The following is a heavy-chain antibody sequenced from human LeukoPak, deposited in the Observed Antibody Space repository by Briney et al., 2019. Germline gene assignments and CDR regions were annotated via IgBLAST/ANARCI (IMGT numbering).Heavy chain of an antibody. J-gene: IGHJ4*02. CDR2: INTDGSIT. CDR3: VRPDIVTVPLGC. CDR1: GFTFSSYW. V-gene: IGHV3-74*01. Sequence: GGSLRLSCAASGFTFSSYWMHWVRQAPGKGLVWVSRINTDGSITDYADSVKGRFTISRDNAKNTLYLQVNSLRAEGTAIYYCVRPDIVTVPLGCWGQGTLVTVSS. D-gene: IGHD2-2*01.